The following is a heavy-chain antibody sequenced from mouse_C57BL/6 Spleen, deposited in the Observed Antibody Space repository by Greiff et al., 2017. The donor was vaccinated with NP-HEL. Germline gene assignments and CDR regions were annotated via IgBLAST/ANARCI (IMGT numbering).Heavy chain of an antibody. CDR2: IYPGDGDT. V-gene: IGHV1-80*01. Sequence: VMLVESGAELVKPGASVKISCKASGYAFSSYWMNWVKQRPGKGLEWIGQIYPGDGDTNYNGKFKGKATLTADKSSSTAYMQLSSLTSEDSAVYFCARGGAYYDSFYAMDYWGQGTSVTVSS. CDR3: ARGGAYYDSFYAMDY. D-gene: IGHD2-4*01. J-gene: IGHJ4*01. CDR1: GYAFSSYW.